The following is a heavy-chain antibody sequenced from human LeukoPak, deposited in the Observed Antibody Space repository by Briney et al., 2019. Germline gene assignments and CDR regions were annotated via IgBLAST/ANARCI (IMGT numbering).Heavy chain of an antibody. J-gene: IGHJ4*02. CDR2: IYYSGST. D-gene: IGHD2-21*02. CDR3: ASLVVVTAMGGLYFDY. Sequence: PSETLSLTCTVSGGSISSYYWSWIRQPPGKGLEWIGYIYYSGSTNYNPSLKSRVTISVDTSKNQFSLNLSSVTAADTAVYYCASLVVVTAMGGLYFDYWGQGTLVTVSS. CDR1: GGSISSYY. V-gene: IGHV4-59*08.